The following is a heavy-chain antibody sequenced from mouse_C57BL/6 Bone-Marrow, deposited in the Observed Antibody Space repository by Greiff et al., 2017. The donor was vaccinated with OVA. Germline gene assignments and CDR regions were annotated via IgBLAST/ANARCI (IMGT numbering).Heavy chain of an antibody. CDR3: ARPLQLRLRRGDY. Sequence: QVQLKQSGAELAKPGASVKLSCKASGYTFTSYWMHWVKQRPGQGLEWIGYINPSSGYTKYNQKFKDKATLTADKSSSTAYMQLSSLTYEDSAVYYCARPLQLRLRRGDYWGQGTTLTVSS. CDR2: INPSSGYT. J-gene: IGHJ2*01. CDR1: GYTFTSYW. V-gene: IGHV1-7*01. D-gene: IGHD3-2*02.